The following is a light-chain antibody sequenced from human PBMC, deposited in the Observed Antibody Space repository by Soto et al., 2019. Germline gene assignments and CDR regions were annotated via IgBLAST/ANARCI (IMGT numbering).Light chain of an antibody. CDR3: QQYNKWPPWT. J-gene: IGKJ1*01. V-gene: IGKV3-15*01. Sequence: ETVMTQSPATLSVSPGERATLSCRASQSVNSNLAWYQQKPGQAPRLLIYDASTRATGIPARFSGSGSGTEFTLTISSLQSEDFAVYYCQQYNKWPPWTFGQGTKVEIK. CDR1: QSVNSN. CDR2: DAS.